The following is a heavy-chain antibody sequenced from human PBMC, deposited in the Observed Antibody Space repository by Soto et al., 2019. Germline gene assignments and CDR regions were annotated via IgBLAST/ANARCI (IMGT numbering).Heavy chain of an antibody. CDR3: AKRTVGWYFEL. D-gene: IGHD4-17*01. CDR2: ISGSGGST. V-gene: IGHV3-23*01. CDR1: GFTFSSYA. Sequence: GGSLRLSCAASGFTFSSYAMRWVRQAPGKGLEWVSAISGSGGSTYYADSVKGRFTTSRDNSNNKLYLQMNSMGAEDTAVYYCAKRTVGWYFELWGRGTLVTVSS. J-gene: IGHJ2*01.